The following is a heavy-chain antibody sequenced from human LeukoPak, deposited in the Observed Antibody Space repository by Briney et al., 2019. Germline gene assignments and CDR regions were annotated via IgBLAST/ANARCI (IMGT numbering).Heavy chain of an antibody. V-gene: IGHV1-18*01. CDR1: GYTFTSYG. D-gene: IGHD2-21*01. CDR3: ARGLIQEVFFDY. CDR2: ISTYNGNT. Sequence: ASVKVSCKASGYTFTSYGISWVRQAPGQGLEWMGWISTYNGNTNYAQKLQGRVTMTTDTSTSKAYMELRSLRSDDTAVYYCARGLIQEVFFDYWGQGTLVTVSS. J-gene: IGHJ4*02.